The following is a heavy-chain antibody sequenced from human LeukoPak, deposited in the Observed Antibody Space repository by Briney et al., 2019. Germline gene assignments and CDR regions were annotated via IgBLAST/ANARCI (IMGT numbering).Heavy chain of an antibody. Sequence: GGSLRLSCAASGFTFSSYGMHWVRQAPGKGLEWVAVISYDGSNKYYADSVKGRFTISRDNSKNTLYLQMNSLRAEDTAVYYCAKDPSRTRGGAFDIWGQGTMVTVSS. V-gene: IGHV3-30*18. CDR1: GFTFSSYG. CDR3: AKDPSRTRGGAFDI. D-gene: IGHD4-23*01. J-gene: IGHJ3*02. CDR2: ISYDGSNK.